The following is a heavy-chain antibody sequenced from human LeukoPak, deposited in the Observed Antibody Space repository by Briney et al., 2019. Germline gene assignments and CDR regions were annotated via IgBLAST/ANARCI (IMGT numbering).Heavy chain of an antibody. J-gene: IGHJ6*03. Sequence: ASVKVSCKASGYTFTNFGISWVRQAPGQGLEWMGWISAYNGDTNYGQKLQGRVTMTTDTSTNTADMELRSLRSDDTAVYYCARVRYYYDTSGGGRYYYYYYMDVWGKGTTVTVSS. CDR3: ARVRYYYDTSGGGRYYYYYYMDV. D-gene: IGHD3-22*01. V-gene: IGHV1-18*01. CDR2: ISAYNGDT. CDR1: GYTFTNFG.